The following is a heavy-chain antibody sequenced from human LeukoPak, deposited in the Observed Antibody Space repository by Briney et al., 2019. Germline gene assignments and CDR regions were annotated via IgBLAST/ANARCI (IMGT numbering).Heavy chain of an antibody. V-gene: IGHV3-23*01. CDR3: AKTPQLLWFGEDFWFDP. CDR2: ISGSGGST. CDR1: GFTFSSYA. D-gene: IGHD3-10*01. Sequence: GGSLRLSCAASGFTFSSYAMSWVRQAPGKGLEWVSAISGSGGSTYYADSVKGRFTISRDNSKNTLYLQMNSLRAEDTAVYYCAKTPQLLWFGEDFWFDPWGQGTLVTVSS. J-gene: IGHJ5*02.